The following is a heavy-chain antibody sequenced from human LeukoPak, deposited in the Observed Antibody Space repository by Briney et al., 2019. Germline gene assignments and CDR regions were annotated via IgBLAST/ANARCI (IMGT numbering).Heavy chain of an antibody. CDR2: IYHSGST. V-gene: IGHV4-38-2*02. D-gene: IGHD4-17*01. Sequence: SETLSLTCTVSGYSISSGYYWGWIRQPPGKGLEWIGSIYHSGSTYYNPSLKSRVTISVDTSKNQFSLKLSSVTAADTAVYYCARQTDYGDFDYWGQGTLVTVSS. J-gene: IGHJ4*02. CDR1: GYSISSGYY. CDR3: ARQTDYGDFDY.